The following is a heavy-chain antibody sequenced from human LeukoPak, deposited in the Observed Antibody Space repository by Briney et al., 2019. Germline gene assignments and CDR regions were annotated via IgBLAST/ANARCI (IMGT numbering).Heavy chain of an antibody. V-gene: IGHV4-39*01. D-gene: IGHD6-19*01. CDR1: GGSIRSSSYC. CDR2: IFYGGTT. J-gene: IGHJ4*02. Sequence: SETLSLTCTVSGGSIRSSSYCWAWIRQPPGKGLEWIGSIFYGGTTYFHPSLKSRLTLDVDTSKNQFSLRLDSVTAADTAIYYCARDYSRGWFFDSWGQGALVTVSS. CDR3: ARDYSRGWFFDS.